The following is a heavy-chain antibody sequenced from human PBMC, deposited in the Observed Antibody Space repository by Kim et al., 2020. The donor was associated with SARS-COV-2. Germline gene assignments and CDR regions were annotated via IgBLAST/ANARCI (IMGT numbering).Heavy chain of an antibody. CDR1: GGSISSYY. CDR2: IYTSGST. J-gene: IGHJ4*02. D-gene: IGHD3-22*01. V-gene: IGHV4-4*07. CDR3: ARDSLYDSSGYLTPFDY. Sequence: SETLSLTCTVSGGSISSYYWSWIRQPAGKGLEWIGRIYTSGSTNYNPSLKSRVTMSVDTSKNQFSLKLSSVTAADTAVYYCARDSLYDSSGYLTPFDYWGQGTRVTVSS.